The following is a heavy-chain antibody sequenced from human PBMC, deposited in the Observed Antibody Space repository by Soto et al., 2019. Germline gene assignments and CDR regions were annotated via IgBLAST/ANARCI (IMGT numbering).Heavy chain of an antibody. D-gene: IGHD1-26*01. Sequence: TLALTCTVAGGSSSSGDYYWTWIRQPPGRGLEWIAYIHNTGSPYYNLSLKSRLTISLDTSKNQFSLRLSSVTAADTAVYYCARYRHSGSYFFDYWGQGILVTGSS. CDR2: IHNTGSP. J-gene: IGHJ4*02. CDR1: GGSSSSGDYY. CDR3: ARYRHSGSYFFDY. V-gene: IGHV4-30-4*01.